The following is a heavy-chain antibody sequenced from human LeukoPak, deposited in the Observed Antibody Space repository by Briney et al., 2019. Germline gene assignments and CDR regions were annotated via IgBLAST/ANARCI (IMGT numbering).Heavy chain of an antibody. J-gene: IGHJ4*02. CDR2: IYSTGST. CDR1: DGSISSVNHY. V-gene: IGHV4-61*02. Sequence: SQTLSLTCAVSDGSISSVNHYWSWIRQPAGKGLEWIGRIYSTGSTNYNPSLKSRVTILIDTSMRQFSLKLSSVTATDTAIYYCARGVSTINFDYWGQGTLVTVSS. CDR3: ARGVSTINFDY. D-gene: IGHD5/OR15-5a*01.